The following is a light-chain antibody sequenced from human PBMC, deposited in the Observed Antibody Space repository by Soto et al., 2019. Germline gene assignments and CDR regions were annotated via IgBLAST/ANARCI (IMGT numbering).Light chain of an antibody. CDR3: QQYGSSPSIP. CDR1: QSVSSSY. CDR2: GAS. J-gene: IGKJ5*01. Sequence: EIVLTQSPGTLSLSPGERATLSCRASQSVSSSYLAWYQQKPGQAPRLLIYGASSRATGIPDRFSGSGSGTDFTLPISRLEPEDFAVFYCQQYGSSPSIPFGQGTRLEIK. V-gene: IGKV3-20*01.